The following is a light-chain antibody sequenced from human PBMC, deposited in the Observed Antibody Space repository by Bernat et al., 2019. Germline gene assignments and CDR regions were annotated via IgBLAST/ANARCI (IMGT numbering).Light chain of an antibody. J-gene: IGLJ3*02. CDR3: QAWDSSTGV. CDR2: QDD. CDR1: YLGSKY. Sequence: SYDLTQPPSMSLSPGQTARITCSGAYLGSKYTCWYQQKPGQSPVVVIYQDDKRPSGIPERFSGSHSGNTATLTISGAQAMDEAEYYCQAWDSSTGVFGGGTKLTVL. V-gene: IGLV3-1*01.